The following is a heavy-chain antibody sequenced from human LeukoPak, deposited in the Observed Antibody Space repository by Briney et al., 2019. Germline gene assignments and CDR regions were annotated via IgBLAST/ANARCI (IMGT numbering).Heavy chain of an antibody. CDR1: DASISSYS. D-gene: IGHD6-13*01. CDR3: ARQGGIAAAGTTFDY. Sequence: SETLSLTCTVSDASISSYSWSWIRQPAGKGLEWIGHIYTTGSTYYNPSLKSRVTISVDTSKNQFSLKLSSVTAADTAVYYCARQGGIAAAGTTFDYWGQGTLVTVSS. V-gene: IGHV4-4*08. CDR2: IYTTGST. J-gene: IGHJ4*02.